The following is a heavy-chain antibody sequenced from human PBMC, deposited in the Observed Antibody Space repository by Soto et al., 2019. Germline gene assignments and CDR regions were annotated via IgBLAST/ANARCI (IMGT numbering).Heavy chain of an antibody. V-gene: IGHV3-48*02. CDR1: GVTFSSYS. D-gene: IGHD3-22*01. J-gene: IGHJ6*02. CDR2: ISSSSSTI. CDR3: ARVNYYDSSGYIYGMDV. Sequence: QSGGALGLSGAASGVTFSSYSMNWVRQAPGKGLEWVSYISSSSSTIYYADSVKGRFTISRDNAKNSLYLQMNSLRDEDTAVYYCARVNYYDSSGYIYGMDVWGQGTTVPVSS.